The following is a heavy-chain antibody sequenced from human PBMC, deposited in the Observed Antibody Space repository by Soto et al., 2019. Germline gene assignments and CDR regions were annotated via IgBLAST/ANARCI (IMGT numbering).Heavy chain of an antibody. CDR2: VSGSGGST. CDR3: AREKGSFDILTGSGAFDI. V-gene: IGHV3-23*01. J-gene: IGHJ3*02. Sequence: EVQLLESGGDLVQPGGSLRLSCAASGFSFTCCAMSWVRQAPGKGLEWVSVVSGSGGSTYYADSVKGRFTISRDNSKKTLFLQMNSLRADDTAVYYCAREKGSFDILTGSGAFDIWGQGTMVTVSS. D-gene: IGHD3-9*01. CDR1: GFSFTCCA.